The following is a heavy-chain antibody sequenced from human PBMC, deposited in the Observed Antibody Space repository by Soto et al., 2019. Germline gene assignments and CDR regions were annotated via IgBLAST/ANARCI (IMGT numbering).Heavy chain of an antibody. CDR1: GFSLSSTRMA. CDR2: IYWDDDK. V-gene: IGHV2-5*02. D-gene: IGHD6-19*01. CDR3: AHIVVAGLGYYFDY. J-gene: IGHJ4*02. Sequence: QITLKESGPTLVKPTQTLTLTCTFSGFSLSSTRMAVGWIRQPPGKALEWLALIYWDDDKRYSPFLKSRLTITKDTSKNQVVLTMSYMDPVDTARYYCAHIVVAGLGYYFDYGGQGTLVTVSS.